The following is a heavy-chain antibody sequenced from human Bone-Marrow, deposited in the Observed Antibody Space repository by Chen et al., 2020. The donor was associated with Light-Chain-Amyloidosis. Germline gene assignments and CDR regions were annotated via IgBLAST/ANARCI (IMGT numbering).Heavy chain of an antibody. Sequence: EVQLVESGGGLVKPGGSLRLSCVASGFTFSSYTMNWVRQTPGRGLEWVSSISRSSSHIYYADSMRGRFTISRDNAENSLYLQMNNLRAEDTAVYYCARGGSYYYFDYWGQGILVTVSS. D-gene: IGHD1-26*01. V-gene: IGHV3-21*01. CDR1: GFTFSSYT. CDR2: ISRSSSHI. J-gene: IGHJ4*02. CDR3: ARGGSYYYFDY.